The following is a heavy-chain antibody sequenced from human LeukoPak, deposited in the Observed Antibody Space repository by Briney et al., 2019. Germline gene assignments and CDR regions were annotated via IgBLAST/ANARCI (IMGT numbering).Heavy chain of an antibody. J-gene: IGHJ4*02. CDR1: GFTVSSNY. V-gene: IGHV3-66*02. CDR3: ARDMRRGYYDC. CDR2: IYSGGST. D-gene: IGHD3-22*01. Sequence: GGSLRLSCAASGFTVSSNYMSWVRQAPGRGLEWVSVIYSGGSTYYADSVKGRFTISRDNSKNTLYLQMNSLRAEDTAVYYCARDMRRGYYDCWGQGTLVTVSS.